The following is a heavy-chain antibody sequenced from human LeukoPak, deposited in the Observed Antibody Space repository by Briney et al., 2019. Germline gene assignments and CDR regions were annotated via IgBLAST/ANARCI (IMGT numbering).Heavy chain of an antibody. D-gene: IGHD4-11*01. V-gene: IGHV3-7*02. CDR1: GFTFSSYW. J-gene: IGHJ6*02. CDR2: IKQDGSEK. Sequence: GGSLRLSCAASGFTFSSYWMSWVRQAPGKGLEWVANIKQDGSEKYYVDSVKGRFTISRDNSKNTLYLQMNSLRAEDTAVYYCARSDRDYSGYYYGMDVWGQGTTVTVSS. CDR3: ARSDRDYSGYYYGMDV.